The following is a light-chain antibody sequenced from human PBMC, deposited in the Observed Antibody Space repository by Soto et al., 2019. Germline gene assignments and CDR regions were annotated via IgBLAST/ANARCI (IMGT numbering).Light chain of an antibody. V-gene: IGLV1-44*01. Sequence: QSVLTQPPSASGTPGQRVSISCSGSSSNIGSYTVNWYQHFPGTAPKLLIYDDYQRPSGGPDRFSGSKSGTSASLAISGLQSEDEADYYCAAWDVSLNGYVFGTGTKLTVL. J-gene: IGLJ1*01. CDR3: AAWDVSLNGYV. CDR2: DDY. CDR1: SSNIGSYT.